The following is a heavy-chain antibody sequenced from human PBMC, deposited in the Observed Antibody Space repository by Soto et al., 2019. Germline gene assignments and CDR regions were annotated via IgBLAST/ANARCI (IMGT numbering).Heavy chain of an antibody. D-gene: IGHD1-26*01. CDR2: IYPGDSDT. Sequence: XXSLKISCKDSGYTFTNYWIDWVRQMPGKGLEWMGIIYPGDSDTRYSPSFQGQVTISADKSISTAYLQWSSLNASDTAMYYCARYPVGATVYYFDYWGQGTLVTVSS. CDR3: ARYPVGATVYYFDY. V-gene: IGHV5-51*01. CDR1: GYTFTNYW. J-gene: IGHJ4*02.